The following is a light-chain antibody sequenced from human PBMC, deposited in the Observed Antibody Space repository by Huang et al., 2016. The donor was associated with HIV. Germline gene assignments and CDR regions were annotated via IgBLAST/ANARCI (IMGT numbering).Light chain of an antibody. CDR1: QSVSSN. V-gene: IGKV3-15*01. CDR2: GAS. Sequence: EIVMTQSPGTLTVSPGERATLSCRASQSVSSNLAWYQQKPGQTPRLLSYGASTRATGIPARFSGSGSGTEFTLTISSLQSEDFGVYYCHQYTKWPSWTFGQGTKVEIK. CDR3: HQYTKWPSWT. J-gene: IGKJ1*01.